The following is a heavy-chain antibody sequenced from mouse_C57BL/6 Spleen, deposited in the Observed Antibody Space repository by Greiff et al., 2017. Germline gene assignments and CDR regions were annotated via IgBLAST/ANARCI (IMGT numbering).Heavy chain of an antibody. CDR2: IAPETGGT. V-gene: IGHV1-15*01. J-gene: IGHJ3*01. CDR1: GYTFTDYE. CDR3: TDYGSSYRFAY. Sequence: QVQLQQSGAELVRPGASVTLSCKASGYTFTDYEMHWVKQTPVHGLEWIGAIAPETGGTAYNQKFKGKAILTADKSSSTAYMELRSLTSGDSAVYYCTDYGSSYRFAYWGQGTLVTVSA. D-gene: IGHD1-1*01.